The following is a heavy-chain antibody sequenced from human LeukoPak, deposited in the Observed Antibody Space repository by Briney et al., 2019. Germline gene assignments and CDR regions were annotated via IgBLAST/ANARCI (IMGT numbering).Heavy chain of an antibody. V-gene: IGHV3-23*01. CDR1: GFTFSDYA. CDR2: IGGSSDFT. J-gene: IGHJ4*02. CDR3: AKADRGWGVITKD. D-gene: IGHD3-10*01. Sequence: GGSLRLSCAASGFTFSDYAMSWVRQAPAKGLEWVSAIGGSSDFTYYAEYVKGLFTISRDNSKETLYMQMNSLRAEDTAVYYCAKADRGWGVITKDWGQGTLVTVSS.